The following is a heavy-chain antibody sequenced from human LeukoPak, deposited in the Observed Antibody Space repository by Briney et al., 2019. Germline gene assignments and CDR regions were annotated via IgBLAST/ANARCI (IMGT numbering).Heavy chain of an antibody. V-gene: IGHV4-30-4*01. CDR3: ARGVLSLADFDY. D-gene: IGHD3-16*02. Sequence: SQTLSLTCTVSGGSISSGDYYWSWIRQPPGKGLEWIGYIYYSGSTYYNPSLKSRVTISVDTSKNQFSLKLSSVTAADTAVYYCARGVLSLADFDYWGQGTLVTVSS. CDR2: IYYSGST. CDR1: GGSISSGDYY. J-gene: IGHJ4*02.